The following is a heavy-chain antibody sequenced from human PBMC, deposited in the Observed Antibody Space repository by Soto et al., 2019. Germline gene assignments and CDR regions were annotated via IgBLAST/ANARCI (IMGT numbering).Heavy chain of an antibody. CDR1: GGSISSYY. V-gene: IGHV4-59*01. CDR3: ARDSLAAAGDYGMDV. CDR2: IYYSGST. Sequence: SETLSLTCSVSGGSISSYYWSWIRQPPGKGLEWIGYIYYSGSTNYNPSLKSRVTISVDTSKNQFSLKLSSVTAADTAVYYCARDSLAAAGDYGMDVWGQGTTVTVSS. D-gene: IGHD6-13*01. J-gene: IGHJ6*02.